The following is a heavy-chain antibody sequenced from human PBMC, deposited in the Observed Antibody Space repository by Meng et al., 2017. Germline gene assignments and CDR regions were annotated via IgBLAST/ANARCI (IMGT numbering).Heavy chain of an antibody. CDR1: GLPFGTFA. D-gene: IGHD1-7*01. Sequence: QLLESAGAGCQPGCSLLLPCSASGLPFGTFAMRWVRQAPSKGVEGVAVISDDGSNKYYADSVKGRFTISRDNSKNTLYLQMNSLRAEDTAVYYCARGQNWNYFGFFDYWGQGTLVTVSS. J-gene: IGHJ4*02. CDR3: ARGQNWNYFGFFDY. CDR2: ISDDGSNK. V-gene: IGHV3-30*01.